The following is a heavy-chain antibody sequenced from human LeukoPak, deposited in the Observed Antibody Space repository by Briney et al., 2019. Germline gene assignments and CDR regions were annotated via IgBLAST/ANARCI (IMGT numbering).Heavy chain of an antibody. CDR2: IIPIFGTA. CDR3: ARESYSSGYSIDY. V-gene: IGHV1-69*05. CDR1: GGTFSSYA. J-gene: IGHJ4*02. Sequence: ASVKVSCKASGGTFSSYAISWVRQAPGQGLEWMGEIIPIFGTANYAQKLRGRVTITTDESTSTAYMELSSLRSEDTAVYYCARESYSSGYSIDYWGQGTLVTVSS. D-gene: IGHD3-22*01.